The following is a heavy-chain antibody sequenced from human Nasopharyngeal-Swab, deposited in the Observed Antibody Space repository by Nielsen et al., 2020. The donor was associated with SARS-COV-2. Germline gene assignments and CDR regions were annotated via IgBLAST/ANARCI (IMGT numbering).Heavy chain of an antibody. CDR3: ARDVAIVGATLEN. D-gene: IGHD1-26*01. CDR2: ISSSSSTS. CDR1: EFTMSRNG. V-gene: IGHV3-48*02. J-gene: IGHJ4*02. Sequence: GGSLRLSCAASEFTMSRNGMHWVRQAPGKGLEWVAYISSSSSTSYYADSVKDRFTISRDNPKNSLYLQMNSLRDEDTALYYCARDVAIVGATLENWGQGTLVTVSS.